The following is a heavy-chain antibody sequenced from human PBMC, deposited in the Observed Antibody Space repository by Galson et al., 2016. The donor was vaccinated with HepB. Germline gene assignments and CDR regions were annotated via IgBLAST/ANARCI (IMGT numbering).Heavy chain of an antibody. CDR3: AKGVLQYFDWLLSSLDY. Sequence: SLRLSCAASGFSFSNFDMHWVRQAPGKGLEWLAVVSYDGSILCYTASVRRRFTITRDNSNNKLYLPMNGLGAEETAVYYCAKGVLQYFDWLLSSLDYWGQGTLVTVSS. D-gene: IGHD3-9*01. J-gene: IGHJ4*02. V-gene: IGHV3-30*18. CDR2: VSYDGSIL. CDR1: GFSFSNFD.